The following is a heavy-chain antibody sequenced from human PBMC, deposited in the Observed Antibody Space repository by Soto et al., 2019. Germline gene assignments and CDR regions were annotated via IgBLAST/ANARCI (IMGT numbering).Heavy chain of an antibody. Sequence: ASVKVSCKASGYTFTSYGISWVRQAPGQGLEWMGWISAYNGNTNYAQKLQGRVTMTTDTSTSTAYMELRSLRSDDTAVYYCARVPSPAYYTQQQWLDELLDYWGQGTLVTVSS. CDR3: ARVPSPAYYTQQQWLDELLDY. CDR1: GYTFTSYG. J-gene: IGHJ4*02. CDR2: ISAYNGNT. V-gene: IGHV1-18*01. D-gene: IGHD6-19*01.